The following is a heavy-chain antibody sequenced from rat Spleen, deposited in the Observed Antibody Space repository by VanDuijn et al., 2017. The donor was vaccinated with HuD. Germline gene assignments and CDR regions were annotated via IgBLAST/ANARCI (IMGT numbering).Heavy chain of an antibody. V-gene: IGHV2-15*01. CDR1: GFSLTTYA. J-gene: IGHJ2*01. CDR3: AREGHWYFDY. CDR2: MWSGGTT. D-gene: IGHD3-5*01. Sequence: QVQLKESGPGLVQPSQTLSLTCTVSGFSLTTYAVIWVRQPPGKGLEWIGAMWSGGTTDYNSALKSRLSISRDTSKRQVFLKMNSLQTEDTATYYCAREGHWYFDYWGQGVMVTVSS.